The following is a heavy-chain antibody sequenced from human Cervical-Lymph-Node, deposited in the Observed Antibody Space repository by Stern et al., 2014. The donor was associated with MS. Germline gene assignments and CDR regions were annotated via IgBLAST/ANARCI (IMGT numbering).Heavy chain of an antibody. Sequence: QDQLVQSGAEVKKPGASVKVSCKASGYTFTSYYMHWVRQAPGQGLEWMGIINPSGGSTSYAQKFQGRVTMTRDTSTSTVYMELSSLRSEDTAVYYCARDTGYYGSGSHNWFDPWGQGTLVTVSS. V-gene: IGHV1-46*01. CDR2: INPSGGST. J-gene: IGHJ5*02. CDR3: ARDTGYYGSGSHNWFDP. D-gene: IGHD3-10*01. CDR1: GYTFTSYY.